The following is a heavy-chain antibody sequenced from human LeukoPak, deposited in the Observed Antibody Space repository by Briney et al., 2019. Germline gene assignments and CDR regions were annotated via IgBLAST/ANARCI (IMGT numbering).Heavy chain of an antibody. CDR1: GFTFDDYA. V-gene: IGHV3-9*01. Sequence: GGSLRLSCAASGFTFDDYAMHWVRQAPGKGLEWVSGISWNSGSIGYADSVKGRFTISRDNAKNSLYLQMNSLRAEDTAVYYCARDPLGSYTAPLDAFDIWGQGTMVTVSS. CDR3: ARDPLGSYTAPLDAFDI. D-gene: IGHD2-2*02. J-gene: IGHJ3*02. CDR2: ISWNSGSI.